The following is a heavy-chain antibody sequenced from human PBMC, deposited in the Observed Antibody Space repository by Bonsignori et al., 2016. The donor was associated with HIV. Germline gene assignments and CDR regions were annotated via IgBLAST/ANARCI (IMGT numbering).Heavy chain of an antibody. Sequence: IRQPPGKGLEWIGYIYYSGSTNYNPSLKSRVTISVDTSKNQFSLKLSSVTAADTAVYYCARSNYDSSGYYYVLSTEYFQHWGQGTLVTVSS. J-gene: IGHJ1*01. CDR3: ARSNYDSSGYYYVLSTEYFQH. D-gene: IGHD3-22*01. V-gene: IGHV4-59*01. CDR2: IYYSGST.